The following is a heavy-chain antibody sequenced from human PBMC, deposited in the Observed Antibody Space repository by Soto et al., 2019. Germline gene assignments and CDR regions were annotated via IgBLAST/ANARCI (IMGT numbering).Heavy chain of an antibody. J-gene: IGHJ4*02. Sequence: QVQLVQSGAEVRKPGSSVKVSCKASGGTYNTFAVSWVRQAPGQGLEWMGGIIPVLGPAFYAQKFQGSVTITADKATSTAYLELTSLRSENTAVYYCVRAAKRYFDSWGQGTLVTVSS. V-gene: IGHV1-69*06. CDR2: IIPVLGPA. CDR3: VRAAKRYFDS. D-gene: IGHD6-25*01. CDR1: GGTYNTFA.